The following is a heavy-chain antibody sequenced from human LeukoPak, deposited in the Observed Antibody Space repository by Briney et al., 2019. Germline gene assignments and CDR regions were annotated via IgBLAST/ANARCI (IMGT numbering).Heavy chain of an antibody. V-gene: IGHV1-69*13. CDR1: GGTFSSYA. J-gene: IGHJ4*02. CDR3: ASHWSDSIDY. CDR2: IIPIFGTA. Sequence: ASVEVSCKASGGTFSSYAISWVRQAPGQGLEWMGGIIPIFGTANYAQKFQGRVTITADESTSTAYMELSSLRSEDTAVYYCASHWSDSIDYWGQGTLVTVSS. D-gene: IGHD1-26*01.